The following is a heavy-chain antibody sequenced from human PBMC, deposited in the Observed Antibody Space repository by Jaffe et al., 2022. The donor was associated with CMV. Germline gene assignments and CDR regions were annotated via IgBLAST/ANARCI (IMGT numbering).Heavy chain of an antibody. CDR3: ARGLPLSGSLDY. V-gene: IGHV3-48*03. D-gene: IGHD1-26*01. J-gene: IGHJ4*02. CDR2: ISSSGSTI. Sequence: EVQLVESGGGLVQPGGSLRLSCAASGFTFSSYEMNWVRQAPGKGLEWVSYISSSGSTIYYADSVKGRFTISRDNAKNSLYLQMNSLRAEDTAVYYCARGLPLSGSLDYWGQGTLVTVSS. CDR1: GFTFSSYE.